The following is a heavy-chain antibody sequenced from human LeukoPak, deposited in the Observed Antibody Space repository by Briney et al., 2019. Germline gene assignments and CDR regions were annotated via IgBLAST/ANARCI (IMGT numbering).Heavy chain of an antibody. V-gene: IGHV4-31*03. D-gene: IGHD2-2*01. Sequence: SSETLSLTCTVSGGSISSGGYYWSWIRQHPGKGLEWIGYIYYSGSTYYNPSLKSRVTISVDTSKNQFSLKLSSVTAADTAVYYCARVPAAMSRFDPWGQGTLVTVSS. CDR2: IYYSGST. CDR3: ARVPAAMSRFDP. J-gene: IGHJ5*02. CDR1: GGSISSGGYY.